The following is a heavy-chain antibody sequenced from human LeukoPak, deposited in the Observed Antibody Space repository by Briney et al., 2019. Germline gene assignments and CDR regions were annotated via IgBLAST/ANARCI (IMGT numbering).Heavy chain of an antibody. CDR2: IYYSGST. D-gene: IGHD2/OR15-2a*01. CDR1: GGSISSYY. J-gene: IGHJ3*02. Sequence: MSSETLSLTCTVSGGSISSYYWSWIRQPPGKGLEWIGYIYYSGSTNYNPSLKSRVTISVDTSKNQFSLKLSSVTTADTAVYYCANSAFDIWGQGTMVTVSS. V-gene: IGHV4-59*01. CDR3: ANSAFDI.